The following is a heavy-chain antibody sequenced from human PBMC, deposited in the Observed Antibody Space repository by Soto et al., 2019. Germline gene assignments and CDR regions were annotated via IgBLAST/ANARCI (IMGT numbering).Heavy chain of an antibody. V-gene: IGHV3-23*01. CDR3: AKDLAGRFAKFDY. CDR2: IGGSGASI. D-gene: IGHD1-26*01. Sequence: GGSLRLSCAASGFPFSAFAMNWVRQAPGKGLEWASGIGGSGASIYYADSVKGRFSISRDNFKNTVYLQMNSLRDEDTGVYYCAKDLAGRFAKFDYWGQGTLVTVSS. CDR1: GFPFSAFA. J-gene: IGHJ4*02.